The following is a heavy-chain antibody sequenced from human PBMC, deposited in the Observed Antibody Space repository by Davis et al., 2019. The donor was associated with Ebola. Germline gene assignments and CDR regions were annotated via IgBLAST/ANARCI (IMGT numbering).Heavy chain of an antibody. CDR2: VRRSGDRT. D-gene: IGHD3-10*01. CDR3: LTQYYYGSGTPRRWFDP. Sequence: GESLKISCAASGFTFSSYSMNWVRQAPGKGLEWVSSVRRSGDRTNYADSVTGRFTVSRDNSKNTLYLQMNSLRAEDTAVYFCLTQYYYGSGTPRRWFDPWGQGTLVTVSS. J-gene: IGHJ5*02. CDR1: GFTFSSYS. V-gene: IGHV3-21*04.